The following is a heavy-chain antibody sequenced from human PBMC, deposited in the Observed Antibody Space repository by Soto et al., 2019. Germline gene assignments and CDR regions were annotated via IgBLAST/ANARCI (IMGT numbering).Heavy chain of an antibody. CDR2: IYHSGST. V-gene: IGHV4-38-2*01. CDR3: ARGYDYIWGRYRYTWFDP. D-gene: IGHD3-16*02. J-gene: IGHJ5*02. Sequence: SETLSLTCAVSGYSISSGYYWGWIRPPPGKGLEWIGSIYHSGSTYYNPSLKSRVTISVDTSKNQFSLKLSSVTAADTAVYYCARGYDYIWGRYRYTWFDPGGQGTLVTVSS. CDR1: GYSISSGYY.